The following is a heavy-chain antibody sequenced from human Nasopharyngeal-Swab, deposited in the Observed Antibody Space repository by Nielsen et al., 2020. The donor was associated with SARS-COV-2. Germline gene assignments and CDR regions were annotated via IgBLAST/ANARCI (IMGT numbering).Heavy chain of an antibody. D-gene: IGHD1-1*01. V-gene: IGHV3-66*01. CDR1: GFTVSSNY. CDR3: ARDGTGTTRKNGWFDP. Sequence: LSLTCAASGFTVSSNYMSWVRQAPGKGLEWVSVIYSGGSTYCADSVKGRFTISRDNSKNTLYLQMNSLRAEDTAVYYCARDGTGTTRKNGWFDPWGQGTLVTVSS. CDR2: IYSGGST. J-gene: IGHJ5*02.